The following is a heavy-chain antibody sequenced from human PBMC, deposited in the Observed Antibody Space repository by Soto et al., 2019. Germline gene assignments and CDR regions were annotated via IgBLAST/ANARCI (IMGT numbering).Heavy chain of an antibody. V-gene: IGHV1-18*04. D-gene: IGHD3-9*01. CDR2: ISAYNGNT. CDR1: GYTFTTYG. J-gene: IGHJ4*02. CDR3: ASSEINYDILTGFDY. Sequence: ASVKVSCKASGYTFTTYGISWVRQAPGQGLEWMGWISAYNGNTNYAQKLQGRVTMTTDTSTSTAYMELRSLRSDDTAVYYCASSEINYDILTGFDYCGQGTLVTVSS.